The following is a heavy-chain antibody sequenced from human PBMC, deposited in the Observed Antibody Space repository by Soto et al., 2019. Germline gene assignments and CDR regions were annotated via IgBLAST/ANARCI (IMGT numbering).Heavy chain of an antibody. Sequence: QVQLQESGPGLVKPSETLSLTCTVSGGSISSYYWSWIRQPPGKGLEWIGYIDYSGSTNYNPSLKSRVTISVDTSKNQFSLKLSSVTAADTAVYYCARVWFGEYYYYMDVWGKGTTVTVSS. D-gene: IGHD3-10*01. CDR3: ARVWFGEYYYYMDV. V-gene: IGHV4-59*01. CDR1: GGSISSYY. J-gene: IGHJ6*03. CDR2: IDYSGST.